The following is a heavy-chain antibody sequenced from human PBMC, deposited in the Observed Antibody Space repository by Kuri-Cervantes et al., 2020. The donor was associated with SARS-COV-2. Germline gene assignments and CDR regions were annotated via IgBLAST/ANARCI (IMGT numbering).Heavy chain of an antibody. D-gene: IGHD6-19*01. CDR2: INSDGSST. V-gene: IGHV3-74*01. CDR1: GFTFSSYW. CDR3: ATEGDQWLVKSDAFDI. Sequence: LSLTCAASGFTFSSYWMHWVRQAPGKGLVWVSRINSDGSSTSYADSVKGRFTISRDNAKNTLYLQMNSLRAEDTAVYYCATEGDQWLVKSDAFDIWGQGTMVTVSS. J-gene: IGHJ3*02.